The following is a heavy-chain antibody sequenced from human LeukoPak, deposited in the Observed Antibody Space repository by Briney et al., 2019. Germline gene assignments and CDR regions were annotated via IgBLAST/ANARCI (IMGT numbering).Heavy chain of an antibody. CDR2: ISSSSSTI. Sequence: GGSPRLSCVASGLTVSSYSMNWVRQAPGKGLEWVSHISSSSSTIYYADSVKGRFTISRDNAKNSLDLQMNSLRDEDTAVYYCARARASGRSGFDYWGQGTLVTVSS. D-gene: IGHD2-15*01. J-gene: IGHJ4*02. CDR3: ARARASGRSGFDY. V-gene: IGHV3-48*02. CDR1: GLTVSSYS.